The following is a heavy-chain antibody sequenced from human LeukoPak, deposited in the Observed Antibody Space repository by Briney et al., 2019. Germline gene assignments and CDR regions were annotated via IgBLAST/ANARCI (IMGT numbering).Heavy chain of an antibody. D-gene: IGHD3-10*01. CDR2: IYTSGST. CDR1: GGSISSYY. V-gene: IGHV4-4*07. CDR3: AGEVLTYSYGSGTYYNVHY. Sequence: SETLSLTCTVSGGSISSYYWSWIRQPAGKGLEWIGRIYTSGSTYYNPSLKSRVTISVDTSKNQFSLKLSSVTAADTAIYSCAGEVLTYSYGSGTYYNVHYWGQGTLVTVSS. J-gene: IGHJ4*02.